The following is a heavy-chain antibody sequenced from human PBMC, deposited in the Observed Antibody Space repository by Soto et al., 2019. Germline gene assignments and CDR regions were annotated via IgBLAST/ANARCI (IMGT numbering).Heavy chain of an antibody. V-gene: IGHV5-51*01. Sequence: GGSLKISCQGSGYSFTSYWIGWGRQVPGKGLEWMGIIYPGDSDTRYSPSFQGQVTISADKSISTAYLQWSSLKASDTAMYYCARSGQQLYNWFDPWGQGTLVTVSS. CDR3: ARSGQQLYNWFDP. CDR1: GYSFTSYW. CDR2: IYPGDSDT. J-gene: IGHJ5*02. D-gene: IGHD6-13*01.